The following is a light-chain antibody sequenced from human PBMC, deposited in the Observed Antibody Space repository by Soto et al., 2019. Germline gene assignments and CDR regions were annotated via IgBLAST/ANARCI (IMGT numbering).Light chain of an antibody. V-gene: IGLV2-14*01. J-gene: IGLJ2*01. CDR3: SSYTSSSTRV. CDR2: EVS. CDR1: SSDVGGYNY. Sequence: QSALTQPASVSGSPGQSITISCTGTSSDVGGYNYVSWYQQHPGKAPKLMIYEVSNRPSGVSNRFSGSKSGNTAFLTISGXXAEDXXDYYCSSYTSSSTRVFGGGTKVTV.